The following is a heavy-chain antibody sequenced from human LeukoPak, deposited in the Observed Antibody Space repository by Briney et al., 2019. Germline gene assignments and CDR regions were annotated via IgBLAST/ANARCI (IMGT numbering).Heavy chain of an antibody. V-gene: IGHV1-8*01. J-gene: IGHJ6*03. CDR2: MNPNSGNT. CDR1: GYTFTSYD. D-gene: IGHD3-16*01. Sequence: ASVKVSCKASGYTFTSYDINWVRQATGQGLEWMGWMNPNSGNTGYAQKFQGRVTMTRNTSISTAYMELSSLRSEDTAVYYCARAEGAYYYYSMDVWGKGTTVTVSS. CDR3: ARAEGAYYYYSMDV.